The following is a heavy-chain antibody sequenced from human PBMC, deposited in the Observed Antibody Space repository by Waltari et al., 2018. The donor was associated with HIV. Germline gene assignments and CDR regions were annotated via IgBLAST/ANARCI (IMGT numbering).Heavy chain of an antibody. D-gene: IGHD1-1*01. V-gene: IGHV3-23*01. J-gene: IGHJ6*02. CDR3: AIQRNPLNNFYYGMDV. CDR2: ISGSGGKT. CDR1: GFNFRLYG. Sequence: EVQLLESEGGLVQPGGSLRLPCVASGFNFRLYGMSWVRQAPGKGLEWVSGISGSGGKTNYADSVEGRFTISRDNSKNTLYLQMNSLRAEDTAIFYGAIQRNPLNNFYYGMDVWGQGTTVTVSS.